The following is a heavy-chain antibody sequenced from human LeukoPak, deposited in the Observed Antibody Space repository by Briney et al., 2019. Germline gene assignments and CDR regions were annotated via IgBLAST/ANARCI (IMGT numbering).Heavy chain of an antibody. J-gene: IGHJ4*02. CDR2: IKQEGREQ. CDR1: GFTFSSYW. D-gene: IGHD3-9*01. V-gene: IGHV3-7*03. CDR3: ARGVDSLRYFDWFLYYFDY. Sequence: GGSLRLSGAASGFTFSSYWMIGLAEGRGKARVGWANIKQEGREQYSVDSVKGRFTNPRDNAKNSMYLQMNSLRAEDTAVYYCARGVDSLRYFDWFLYYFDYWGQGTMVTVSS.